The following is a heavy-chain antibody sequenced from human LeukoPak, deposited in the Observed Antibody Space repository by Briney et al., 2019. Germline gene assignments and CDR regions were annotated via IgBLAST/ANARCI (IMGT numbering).Heavy chain of an antibody. CDR1: GFTFSDYY. CDR2: ISNSGSPI. Sequence: SGGSLRLSCAASGFTFSDYYMNWIRQAPGKGLEWISYISNSGSPIYYADSVKGRFTISRDNAKNSLYLQMNSLRAEDTAVYYCARDRVPGTGMRTNYFDYWGQGILVTASS. D-gene: IGHD6-19*01. J-gene: IGHJ4*02. CDR3: ARDRVPGTGMRTNYFDY. V-gene: IGHV3-11*01.